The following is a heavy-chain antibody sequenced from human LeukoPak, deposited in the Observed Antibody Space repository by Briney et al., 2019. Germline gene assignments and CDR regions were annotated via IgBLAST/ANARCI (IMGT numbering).Heavy chain of an antibody. CDR3: ARRLPVAGAAAIRRSRPPDYFDY. CDR1: GGTFSRCA. CDR2: IIPILGIA. J-gene: IGHJ4*02. D-gene: IGHD2-15*01. Sequence: SVKLSCKASGGTFSRCAISWVRQAPGQRLEWMGRIIPILGIANYAQKFQGRVTITADRSTSTAYMELSSLRSEDTAVYYCARRLPVAGAAAIRRSRPPDYFDYWGQGTLVTVSS. V-gene: IGHV1-69*04.